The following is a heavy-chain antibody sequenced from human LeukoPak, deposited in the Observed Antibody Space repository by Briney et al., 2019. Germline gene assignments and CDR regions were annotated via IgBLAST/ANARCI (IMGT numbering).Heavy chain of an antibody. CDR3: AKDRSGRSSYYYYMDV. V-gene: IGHV3-9*01. Sequence: GRSLRLSCAASGFTFDDYAMHWVRQAPGKGLEWVSGISWNSGSIGYADSVKGRFTISRDNAKNSLYLQMNSLRAEDTALYYCAKDRSGRSSYYYYMDVWGKGTTATVSS. CDR2: ISWNSGSI. J-gene: IGHJ6*03. CDR1: GFTFDDYA. D-gene: IGHD6-25*01.